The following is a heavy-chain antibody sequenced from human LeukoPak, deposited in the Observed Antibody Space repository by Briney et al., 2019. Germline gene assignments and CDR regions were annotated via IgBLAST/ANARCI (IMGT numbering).Heavy chain of an antibody. Sequence: PGGSLRLSCAASGFTFSSYGMHWVRQAPSKGLEWVAVIWYDGSNKYYADSVKGRFTISRDNSKSTLYLQVNSLRAEDTAVYYCARDSDGMSVWGLGTTVTVSS. CDR1: GFTFSSYG. V-gene: IGHV3-33*01. CDR3: ARDSDGMSV. CDR2: IWYDGSNK. J-gene: IGHJ6*02.